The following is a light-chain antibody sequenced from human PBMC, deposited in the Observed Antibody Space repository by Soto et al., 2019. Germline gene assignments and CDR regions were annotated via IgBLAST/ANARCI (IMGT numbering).Light chain of an antibody. CDR1: QSVLFSSNTKNY. Sequence: IVMTQSPDSLAVSLGERATINCKSSQSVLFSSNTKNYLAWYEQKPGQPPKLLIYWASTRESGVTDRFSGSGSGTDFTLTISSLHAGDVAVYFCQQYYSTPLTCGGGTRLEI. V-gene: IGKV4-1*01. J-gene: IGKJ4*02. CDR2: WAS. CDR3: QQYYSTPLT.